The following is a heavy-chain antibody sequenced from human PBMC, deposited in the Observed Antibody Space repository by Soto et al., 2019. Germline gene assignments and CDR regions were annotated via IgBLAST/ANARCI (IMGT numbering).Heavy chain of an antibody. CDR3: ARYLAGIITIFGVASYGMDV. V-gene: IGHV4-4*02. CDR2: IYHSGST. J-gene: IGHJ6*02. D-gene: IGHD3-3*01. CDR1: GGSISSSNW. Sequence: QVQLQESGPGLVKPSGTLSLTCAVSGGSISSSNWWSWVRQPPGKGLEWIGEIYHSGSTNYNPSLKSRVTISVDKSKNQVSLKLSSVTAADTAVYYCARYLAGIITIFGVASYGMDVWGQGTTVTVSS.